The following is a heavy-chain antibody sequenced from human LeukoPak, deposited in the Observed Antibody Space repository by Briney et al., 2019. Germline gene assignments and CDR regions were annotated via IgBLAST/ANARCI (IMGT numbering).Heavy chain of an antibody. V-gene: IGHV3-33*01. D-gene: IGHD6-19*01. CDR1: GFTFSSYG. J-gene: IGHJ4*02. CDR3: ARDHSSGWYSDYFDY. Sequence: GGSLRLSCATSGFTFSSYGMHWVRQAPGKGLEWVAVIWYDGSNKYYADSVKGRFTISRDNSKNTLYLQMNSLRAEDTAVYYCARDHSSGWYSDYFDYWGQGTLVTVSS. CDR2: IWYDGSNK.